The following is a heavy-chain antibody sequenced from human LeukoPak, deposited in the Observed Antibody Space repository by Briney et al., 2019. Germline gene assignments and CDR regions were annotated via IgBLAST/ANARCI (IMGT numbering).Heavy chain of an antibody. CDR1: GFTFSSYA. Sequence: GGSLRLSCAASGFTFSSYAMSWVRQAPGKGLEWVSAISGSGGSTYYADSVKGRFTISRDNSKNTLYLQMNSLRAEDTAVYYCAKGAGYYDSSGYYWGIHFDYWGQGTLVTVSS. D-gene: IGHD3-22*01. CDR3: AKGAGYYDSSGYYWGIHFDY. CDR2: ISGSGGST. V-gene: IGHV3-23*01. J-gene: IGHJ4*02.